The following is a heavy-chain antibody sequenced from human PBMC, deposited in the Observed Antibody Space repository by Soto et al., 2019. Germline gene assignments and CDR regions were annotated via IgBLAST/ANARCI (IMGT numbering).Heavy chain of an antibody. V-gene: IGHV4-59*01. J-gene: IGHJ6*02. CDR3: ARENFGELFGMDV. CDR2: IYYSGST. Sequence: SETLSLTCTVSGGSISSYYWSWIRQPPGKGLEWIGYIYYSGSTNYNPSLKSRVTISVDTSKNQFSLKLSSVTAADTAVDYCARENFGELFGMDVWGQGTTVTVSS. CDR1: GGSISSYY. D-gene: IGHD3-10*01.